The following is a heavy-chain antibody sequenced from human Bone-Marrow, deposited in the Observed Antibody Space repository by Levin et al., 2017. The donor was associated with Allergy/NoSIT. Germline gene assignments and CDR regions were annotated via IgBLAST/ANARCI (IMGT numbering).Heavy chain of an antibody. CDR3: VAVLSGLGY. CDR2: SKNKRNSFTT. CDR1: GFTFSDHY. J-gene: IGHJ4*02. Sequence: SCAASGFTFSDHYMDWVRQAPGKGLEWIARSKNKRNSFTTEYAASVGGRFTISRDDSKSSLYLQMNSLRSEDTAVYYCVAVLSGLGYWGQGTLVTVSS. D-gene: IGHD3-3*01. V-gene: IGHV3-72*01.